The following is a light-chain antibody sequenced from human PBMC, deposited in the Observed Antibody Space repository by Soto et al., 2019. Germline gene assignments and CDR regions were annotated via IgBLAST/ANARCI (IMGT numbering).Light chain of an antibody. CDR3: QQYNSYRT. CDR1: QSISSW. Sequence: DIQMTQSPSALSASVGDRVTITCRASQSISSWLAWYQQKPGKAPKLLIYKASSLESGVPSRFSGSGSGTEFTFTISSLQPDDFATYYCQQYNSYRTFGQGTKVDNK. CDR2: KAS. J-gene: IGKJ1*01. V-gene: IGKV1-5*03.